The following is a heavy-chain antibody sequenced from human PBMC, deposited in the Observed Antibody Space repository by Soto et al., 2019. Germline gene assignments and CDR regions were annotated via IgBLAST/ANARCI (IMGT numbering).Heavy chain of an antibody. CDR1: GGTFSSYA. D-gene: IGHD2-2*01. CDR2: IIPIFGTA. CDR3: AQLREASPNQDCSSTSCLVDYYDYYCMHV. Sequence: SVKFSFKASGGTFSSYAISWVRQAPGQGLDWMGGIIPIFGTANYAQKFQGRVTITADESTSTAYMELSSLRSEDTAVYYCAQLREASPNQDCSSTSCLVDYYDYYCMHV. V-gene: IGHV1-69*13. J-gene: IGHJ6*01.